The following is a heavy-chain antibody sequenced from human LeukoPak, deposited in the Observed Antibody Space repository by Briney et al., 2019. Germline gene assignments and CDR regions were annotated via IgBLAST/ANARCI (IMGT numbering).Heavy chain of an antibody. CDR2: ISPYNGDT. D-gene: IGHD2-21*02. Sequence: ASVKVSCKASHYTFTSYGISWVRQAPGQGLEWLGWISPYNGDTRSAQMLQGRVSMTTDTSTSTAYMELRSLRSDDTAVYYCARDKSVVTATTGDYWGQGTLVTVSS. CDR1: HYTFTSYG. V-gene: IGHV1-18*01. CDR3: ARDKSVVTATTGDY. J-gene: IGHJ4*02.